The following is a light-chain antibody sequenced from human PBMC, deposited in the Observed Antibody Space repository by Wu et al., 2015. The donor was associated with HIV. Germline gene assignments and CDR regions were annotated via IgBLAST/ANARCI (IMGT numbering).Light chain of an antibody. V-gene: IGKV3D-20*02. J-gene: IGKJ2*01. CDR1: QSVSINY. CDR2: GAS. Sequence: ESVLTQSPGTLSLSPGERATLSCRASQSVSINYLAWYQQKPGQAPRLLIYGASIRATGIPDRFSGSGSGTDFTLTISSLEPEDFAVYYCQQRRYWPLYTFGQGTKLEIK. CDR3: QQRRYWPLYT.